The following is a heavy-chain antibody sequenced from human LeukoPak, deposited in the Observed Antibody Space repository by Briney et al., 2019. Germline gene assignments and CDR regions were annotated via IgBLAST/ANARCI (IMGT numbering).Heavy chain of an antibody. J-gene: IGHJ3*02. CDR3: VRDLEGYYDSSGYYYPDAFDI. V-gene: IGHV1-2*02. D-gene: IGHD3-22*01. CDR2: INPTSGCT. CDR1: GYTFTGYY. Sequence: GASVKVSCKASGYTFTGYYMHWVRQAPGQGLEWLGWINPTSGCTNYEQKFQGRVTMTRDTSICTAALELSRLRSDDTAVYYCVRDLEGYYDSSGYYYPDAFDIWGQGTMVTVSS.